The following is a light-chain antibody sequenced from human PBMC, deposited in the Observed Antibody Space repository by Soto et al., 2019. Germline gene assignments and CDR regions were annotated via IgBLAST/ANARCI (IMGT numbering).Light chain of an antibody. Sequence: EIVLTHAPCTLSLSPGESATLACRASQIVSDNYLAWYQQKPGQAPRLLFDGATSRAGVIPGRFSRSGCGADFTLTISRLEHEDFAVYYYQQNGSPLPFGGGTKVDIK. J-gene: IGKJ4*02. CDR2: GAT. V-gene: IGKV3-20*01. CDR1: QIVSDNY. CDR3: QQNGSPLP.